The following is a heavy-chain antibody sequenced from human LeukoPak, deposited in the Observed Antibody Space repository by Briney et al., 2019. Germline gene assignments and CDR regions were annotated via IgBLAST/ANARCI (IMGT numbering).Heavy chain of an antibody. D-gene: IGHD3-10*02. J-gene: IGHJ3*01. CDR2: IIGGDATI. CDR1: GFPFSTYT. Sequence: PGGSLRLSCAASGFPFSTYTVSWVRQAPGKGLQWVSSIIGGDATIYYADSVKGRFTISRDNAKNSLYLQMNSLRAEDTALYYCAKDMSAWGQGTMVTVSS. CDR3: AKDMSA. V-gene: IGHV3-23*01.